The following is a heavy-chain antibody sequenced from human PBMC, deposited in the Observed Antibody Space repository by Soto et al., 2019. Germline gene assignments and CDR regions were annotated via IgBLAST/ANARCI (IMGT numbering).Heavy chain of an antibody. D-gene: IGHD2-15*01. CDR3: ARERDIVVVPEGFTFDP. CDR1: GFTFSSYA. J-gene: IGHJ5*02. V-gene: IGHV3-30-3*01. CDR2: ISYDGSNK. Sequence: QVQLVESGGGVVQPGRSLRLSCAASGFTFSSYAMNWVRQAPGKGLEWVAVISYDGSNKYYADSVKGRFTISRDNSKNTLYLQMNSLRAEDTAVYYCARERDIVVVPEGFTFDPWGQGTLVTVSS.